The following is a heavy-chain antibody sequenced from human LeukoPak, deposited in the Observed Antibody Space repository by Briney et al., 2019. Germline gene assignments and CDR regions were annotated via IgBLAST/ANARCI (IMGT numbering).Heavy chain of an antibody. D-gene: IGHD4-23*01. CDR1: GYTFIDYY. CDR2: INPYSGGT. J-gene: IGHJ5*01. Sequence: ASVKVSRKASGYTFIDYYMHWVRQAPGKGLEWMGWINPYSGGTNYTQKFKGRVTLTRDTSINTVYMEVSGLRSDDTAVYYCARDMEDYGGNSFDSWGQGTLVIVSS. V-gene: IGHV1-2*02. CDR3: ARDMEDYGGNSFDS.